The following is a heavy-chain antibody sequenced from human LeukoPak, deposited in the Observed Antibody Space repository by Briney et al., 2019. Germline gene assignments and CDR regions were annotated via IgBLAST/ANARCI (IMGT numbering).Heavy chain of an antibody. Sequence: GGSLRLSCAASGFTFSSYWMSWVPQAPGKGLEWVANIKQDGSEKHYVDAVKGRFNISRDNAKNSLYLQMNSLRAEDTAVYYCARDRDTGYYYGMDVWGQGTTVTVSS. CDR1: GFTFSSYW. D-gene: IGHD3-10*01. V-gene: IGHV3-7*01. CDR3: ARDRDTGYYYGMDV. J-gene: IGHJ6*02. CDR2: IKQDGSEK.